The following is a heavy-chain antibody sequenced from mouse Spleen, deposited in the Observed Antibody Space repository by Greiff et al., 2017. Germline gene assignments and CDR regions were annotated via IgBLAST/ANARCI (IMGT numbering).Heavy chain of an antibody. Sequence: QVQLQQPGAELVKPGASVKLSCKASGYTFTSYWMHWVKQRPGQGLEWIGMIHPNSGSTNYNEKFKSKATLTVDKSSSTAYMQLSSLTSEDSAVYYCARRGGIYYGNYVEWYFDVWGAGTTVTVSS. J-gene: IGHJ1*01. CDR3: ARRGGIYYGNYVEWYFDV. CDR1: GYTFTSYW. CDR2: IHPNSGST. D-gene: IGHD2-1*01. V-gene: IGHV1-64*01.